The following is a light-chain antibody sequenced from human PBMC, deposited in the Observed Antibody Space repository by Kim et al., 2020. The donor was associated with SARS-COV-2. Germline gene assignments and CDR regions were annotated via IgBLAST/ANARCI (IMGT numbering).Light chain of an antibody. CDR2: SNN. J-gene: IGLJ3*02. CDR1: SSNIGSNT. Sequence: QSVLTQPPSASGTPGQRVTISCSGSSSNIGSNTVHWYQQLPGTAPKVLIHSNNQRPSGVPDRFSGSKSGTSASLAISGLQSEDEADYFCAAWTDSLKGWVFGGWTQLTVL. CDR3: AAWTDSLKGWV. V-gene: IGLV1-44*01.